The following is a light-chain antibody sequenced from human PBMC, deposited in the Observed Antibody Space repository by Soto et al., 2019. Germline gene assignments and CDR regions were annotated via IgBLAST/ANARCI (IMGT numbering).Light chain of an antibody. CDR2: SAS. V-gene: IGKV1-39*01. CDR3: QQSFSTPT. CDR1: QRINIY. J-gene: IGKJ5*01. Sequence: DIHMTQSPSSLSTTIGDRVTITCRASQRINIYLNWYRQKPGKAPELLIYSASNLQSGVPSRFSGSGSGTDFTLTISGLQSEDFATYYCQQSFSTPTFGQGNDWRL.